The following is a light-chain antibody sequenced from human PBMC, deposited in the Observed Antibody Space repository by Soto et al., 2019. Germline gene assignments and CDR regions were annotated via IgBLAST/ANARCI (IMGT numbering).Light chain of an antibody. CDR3: QRYGSSPPFT. CDR1: QRVSSSY. V-gene: IGKV3-20*01. J-gene: IGKJ2*01. CDR2: GAS. Sequence: TDCRSTQYLSPGERATLSCRASQRVSSSYLAWYQQKPGQAPRLLIYGASSRATGIPDRFSGSGSGTDFTLTISRLEPEDFAVYFCQRYGSSPPFTFGQGTKVDIK.